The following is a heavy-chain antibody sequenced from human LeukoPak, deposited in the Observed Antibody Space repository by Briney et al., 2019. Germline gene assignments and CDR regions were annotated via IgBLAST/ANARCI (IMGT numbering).Heavy chain of an antibody. D-gene: IGHD6-25*01. J-gene: IGHJ4*02. CDR1: GFTFSMLD. Sequence: GGSLRLSCAASGFTFSMLDMSWVRQAPGKGLEWVSAISGNGGRTYHADSVKGRFTISRDNSKNTLYLQMNSLRAEDTAVYYCAREVSSGGYWGQGTLVTVSS. CDR3: AREVSSGGY. V-gene: IGHV3-23*01. CDR2: ISGNGGRT.